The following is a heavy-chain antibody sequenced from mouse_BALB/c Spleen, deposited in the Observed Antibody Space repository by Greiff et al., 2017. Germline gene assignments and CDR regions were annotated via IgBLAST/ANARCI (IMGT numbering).Heavy chain of an antibody. Sequence: VQLQQSGPDLVKPSQSLSLTCTVTGYSFTSCYSWRWIRQFPGNLLEWMGYIHYSGSTNYNPSLKSRISITRDTSKNQFFLQLNSVTTEDTATYDCARRETYYGNFDYGGKGTTLPVPS. CDR3: ARRETYYGNFDY. V-gene: IGHV3-1*02. CDR1: GYSFTSCYS. J-gene: IGHJ2*01. CDR2: IHYSGST. D-gene: IGHD2-10*01.